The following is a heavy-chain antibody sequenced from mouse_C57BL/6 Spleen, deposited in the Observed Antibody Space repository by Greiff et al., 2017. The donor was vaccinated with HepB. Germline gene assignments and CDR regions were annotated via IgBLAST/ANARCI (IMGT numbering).Heavy chain of an antibody. CDR2: INPNNGGT. V-gene: IGHV1-22*01. Sequence: VQLKESGPELVKPGASVKMSCKASGYTFTDYNMHWVKQSHGKSLEWIGYINPNNGGTSYNQKFKGKATLTVNKSSSTAYMELRSLTSEDFAVYYGARESYYYGSSPAWFAYWGQGTLVTVSA. CDR3: ARESYYYGSSPAWFAY. CDR1: GYTFTDYN. J-gene: IGHJ3*01. D-gene: IGHD1-1*01.